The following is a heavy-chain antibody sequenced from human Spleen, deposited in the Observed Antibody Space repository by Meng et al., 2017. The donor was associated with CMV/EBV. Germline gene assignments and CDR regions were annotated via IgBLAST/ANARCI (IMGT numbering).Heavy chain of an antibody. CDR1: GYRFTNYW. D-gene: IGHD6-6*01. V-gene: IGHV5-51*01. CDR3: ARTIAARSGAFDI. J-gene: IGHJ3*02. Sequence: GESLKISCRGSGYRFTNYWIVWVRQTPGKGLEWMGIIYPADSDTRYSPSFQGQVTISADKSINTAYLQWSSLEASDTAMYYCARTIAARSGAFDIWGQGTMVTVSS. CDR2: IYPADSDT.